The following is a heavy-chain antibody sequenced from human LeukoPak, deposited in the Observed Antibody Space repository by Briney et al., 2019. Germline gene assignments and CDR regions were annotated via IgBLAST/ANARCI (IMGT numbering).Heavy chain of an antibody. J-gene: IGHJ4*02. CDR3: ARDGELLPPSYVDF. V-gene: IGHV1-18*01. D-gene: IGHD1-26*01. CDR1: GYTFTSYG. Sequence: GASVKVSCKASGYTFTSYGISWVRQARGQGLAWMGWISAYNGNTNYAQKLQGRVTMTTDTSTSTAYMELRSLRSDDTAVYYCARDGELLPPSYVDFWGQGTLVTVSS. CDR2: ISAYNGNT.